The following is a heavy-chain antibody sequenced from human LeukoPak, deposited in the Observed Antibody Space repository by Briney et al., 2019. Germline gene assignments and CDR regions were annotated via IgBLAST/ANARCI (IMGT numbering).Heavy chain of an antibody. CDR2: IIPIFGTA. J-gene: IGHJ3*02. V-gene: IGHV1-69*06. CDR3: AREPSAFDI. CDR1: GGAFSSYA. Sequence: SVTVSCTASGGAFSSYAISWVRQAPGQGLEWMGGIIPIFGTANYAQKFQGRVTITADKSTSTAYMELSSLRSEDTAVYYCAREPSAFDIWGQGTMVTVSS.